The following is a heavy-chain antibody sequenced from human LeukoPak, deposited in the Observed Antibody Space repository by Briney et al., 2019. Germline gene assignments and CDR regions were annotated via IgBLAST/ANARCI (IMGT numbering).Heavy chain of an antibody. V-gene: IGHV1-3*03. CDR2: INAGNGNT. CDR1: GYTFTSYA. Sequence: ASVKVSCKASGYTFTSYAMHWVRQAPGQRLEWMGWINAGNGNTKYSQEFQGRVTITRDTSASTAYMELSSLRSEDTAVYYCARGLYGDYYYYMDVWGKGTTVTVSS. J-gene: IGHJ6*03. CDR3: ARGLYGDYYYYMDV. D-gene: IGHD4-17*01.